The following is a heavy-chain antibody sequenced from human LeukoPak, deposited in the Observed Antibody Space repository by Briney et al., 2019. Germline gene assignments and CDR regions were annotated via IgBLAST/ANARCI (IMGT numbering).Heavy chain of an antibody. CDR3: ATNGGNNPFDC. CDR2: ITTSDGNT. CDR1: GFTFSSYT. D-gene: IGHD4-23*01. J-gene: IGHJ4*02. V-gene: IGHV3-23*01. Sequence: GGSLRLSCAASGFTFSSYTMSWVRQAPGKGLEWVSTITTSDGNTYYADSVKGRFTISRDNSKNTLYLQMNSLRAEDTAVYYCATNGGNNPFDCWGQGTLVTVSS.